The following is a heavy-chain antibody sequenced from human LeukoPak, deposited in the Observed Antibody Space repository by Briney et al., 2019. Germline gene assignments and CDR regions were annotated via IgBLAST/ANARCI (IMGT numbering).Heavy chain of an antibody. D-gene: IGHD6-6*01. V-gene: IGHV3-21*01. CDR1: GFTFSSYS. CDR3: ARDSTASSIAASEEFCDY. J-gene: IGHJ4*02. CDR2: ISSSSSYI. Sequence: XGSLRLSCAASGFTFSSYSMNWVRQAPGKGLEWVSSISSSSSYIYYADSVKGRFTISRDNAKNSLYLQMNSLRAEGTAVYYCARDSTASSIAASEEFCDYWGQGTLVTVSS.